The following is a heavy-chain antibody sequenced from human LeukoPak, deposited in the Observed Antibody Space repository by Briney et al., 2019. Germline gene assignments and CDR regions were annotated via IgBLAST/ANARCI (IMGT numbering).Heavy chain of an antibody. V-gene: IGHV1-8*02. D-gene: IGHD3-3*01. CDR2: MNPNSGNT. Sequence: ASVKVSCKASGYTFTSYGISWVRQAPGQGLEWMGWMNPNSGNTGYAQKFQGRVTMTRNTSISTAYMELSSLRSEDTAVYYCARVRRVIFGVVIENFDYWGQGTLVTVSS. CDR3: ARVRRVIFGVVIENFDY. CDR1: GYTFTSYG. J-gene: IGHJ4*02.